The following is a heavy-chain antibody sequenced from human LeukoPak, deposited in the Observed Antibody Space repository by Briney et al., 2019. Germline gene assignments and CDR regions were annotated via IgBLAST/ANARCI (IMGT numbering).Heavy chain of an antibody. V-gene: IGHV1-58*01. CDR3: AAGYCSGGSCYPYYYYGMDV. Sequence: SVKVSCTASGFTFTSSAVQWVRQARGQRLEWIGWIVVGSGNTNYAQKLQERVTITRDMSTSTAYMELSSLRSEDTAVYYCAAGYCSGGSCYPYYYYGMDVWGQGTTVTVSS. J-gene: IGHJ6*02. D-gene: IGHD2-15*01. CDR2: IVVGSGNT. CDR1: GFTFTSSA.